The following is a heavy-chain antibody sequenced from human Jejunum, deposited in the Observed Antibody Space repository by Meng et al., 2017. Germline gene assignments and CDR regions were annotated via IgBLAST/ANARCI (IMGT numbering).Heavy chain of an antibody. CDR2: IKEDGSEE. CDR1: GFTFSNYW. Sequence: GESLKISCVASGFTFSNYWMTWVRQAPGKGLEWVANIKEDGSEEYCEDSVKGRFTISRDNARRSLYLQMNSLRVEDTAVYFCARDAFSEILTGYHTGGADYWGQGTLVTVSS. J-gene: IGHJ4*02. V-gene: IGHV3-7*01. D-gene: IGHD3-9*01. CDR3: ARDAFSEILTGYHTGGADY.